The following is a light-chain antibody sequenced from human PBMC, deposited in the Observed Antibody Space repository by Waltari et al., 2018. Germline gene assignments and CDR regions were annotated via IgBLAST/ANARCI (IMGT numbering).Light chain of an antibody. CDR3: QQSFSNPLT. V-gene: IGKV1-39*01. J-gene: IGKJ4*01. CDR2: AAP. Sequence: DIHMTQSPSSLSASLGDSVTITCRASHSISSYLNWYQHKPGLAPKLLVYAAPSLQNGVPSMFNGSGSGTDFSLTIGSLQSDDFATYYCQQSFSNPLTFGGGTKVEIK. CDR1: HSISSY.